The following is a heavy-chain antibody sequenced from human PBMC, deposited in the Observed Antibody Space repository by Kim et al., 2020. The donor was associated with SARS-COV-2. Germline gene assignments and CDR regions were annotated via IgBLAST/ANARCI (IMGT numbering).Heavy chain of an antibody. J-gene: IGHJ5*02. V-gene: IGHV1-18*01. CDR2: ISAYNGNT. Sequence: ASVKVSCKASGYTFTSYGISWVRQAPGQGLEWMGWISAYNGNTNYVQKLQGRVTMTTDTSTSTAYMELRSLRSDDTAVYYCARVGIAYYDSSGNNWFDPWGQGTLVTVSS. D-gene: IGHD3-22*01. CDR1: GYTFTSYG. CDR3: ARVGIAYYDSSGNNWFDP.